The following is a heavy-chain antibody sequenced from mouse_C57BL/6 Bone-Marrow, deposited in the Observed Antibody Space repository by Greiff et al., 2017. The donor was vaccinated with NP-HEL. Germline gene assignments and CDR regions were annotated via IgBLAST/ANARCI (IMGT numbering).Heavy chain of an antibody. CDR3: ASTPDDYGGAY. V-gene: IGHV1-81*01. Sequence: QVQLQQSGAELARPGASVKLSCKASGYTFTSYGISWVKQRTGQGLEWIGEIYPRRGNTYYNEKFKGKATLTADKSSSTAYMELRSLTSEDSAVYFCASTPDDYGGAYWGQGTLVTVSA. D-gene: IGHD2-4*01. CDR1: GYTFTSYG. CDR2: IYPRRGNT. J-gene: IGHJ3*01.